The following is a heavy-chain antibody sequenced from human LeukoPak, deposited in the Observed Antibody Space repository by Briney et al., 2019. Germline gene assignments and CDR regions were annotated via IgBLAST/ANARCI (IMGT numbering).Heavy chain of an antibody. CDR3: VLRGAVAAADF. J-gene: IGHJ4*02. V-gene: IGHV3-48*03. CDR2: ISSSGSPI. CDR1: GFTFSSYE. Sequence: GGSLRLSCAASGFTFSSYEMNWVRQAPRKGLEWVSYISSSGSPIYYADSVKGRFTISRDNAKNSLYLQMNSLRAEDTAIYYCVLRGAVAAADFWGQGTLVTVSS. D-gene: IGHD6-19*01.